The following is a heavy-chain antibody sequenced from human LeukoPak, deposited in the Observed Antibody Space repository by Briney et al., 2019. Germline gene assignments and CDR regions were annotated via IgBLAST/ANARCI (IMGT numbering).Heavy chain of an antibody. V-gene: IGHV4-4*07. D-gene: IGHD6-13*01. CDR3: ARDLIAAAATTRSSYYYYGMDV. Sequence: SEALSLTCSVSGDSIRSFYWSWIRQPAGKGLEWIGRIYNTGSTNYNPSLKSRVTMSVDTSKNQFSLKLSSVTAADTAVYYCARDLIAAAATTRSSYYYYGMDVWGQGTTVTVSS. CDR1: GDSIRSFY. CDR2: IYNTGST. J-gene: IGHJ6*02.